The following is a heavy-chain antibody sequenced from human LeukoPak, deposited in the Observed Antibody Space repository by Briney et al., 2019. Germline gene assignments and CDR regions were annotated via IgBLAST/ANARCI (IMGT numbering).Heavy chain of an antibody. Sequence: ASETLSLTCTVSGGSISSYYWSWIRQPPGKGLEWIGYIYYSGSTNYNPSLKSRVTISVDTSKNQFSLKLSSVTAADTAVYYCARAEGYCSGGSCYFYDYWGQGTLVTVSS. CDR3: ARAEGYCSGGSCYFYDY. CDR2: IYYSGST. D-gene: IGHD2-15*01. V-gene: IGHV4-59*12. J-gene: IGHJ4*02. CDR1: GGSISSYY.